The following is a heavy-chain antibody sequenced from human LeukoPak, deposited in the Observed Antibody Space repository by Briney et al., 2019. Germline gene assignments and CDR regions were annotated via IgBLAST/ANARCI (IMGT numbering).Heavy chain of an antibody. V-gene: IGHV1-8*03. D-gene: IGHD2-21*02. J-gene: IGHJ4*02. CDR3: AIRSCGGDCGDY. Sequence: ASVKVSCKASGYTFTSYDINWVRQATGQGLEWMGWMNPNSGNTGYAQKFQGRVTITRNTSISTAYMELSSLRSEDTAVYYCAIRSCGGDCGDYWGQGTLVTVSS. CDR1: GYTFTSYD. CDR2: MNPNSGNT.